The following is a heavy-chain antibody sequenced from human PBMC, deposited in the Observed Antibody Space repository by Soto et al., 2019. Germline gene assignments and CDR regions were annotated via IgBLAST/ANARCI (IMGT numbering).Heavy chain of an antibody. CDR2: ISTYNGNT. CDR1: GYTFTSYG. J-gene: IGHJ3*02. D-gene: IGHD6-13*01. Sequence: QVQLVQSGAEVKKPGASVKVSCKASGYTFTSYGISWVRQAPGQGHEWMGRISTYNGNTNSVQKLQGRVTMTTDTATNTAYMELRSLRYDDTAVDYCARDPGYSTTWHQAFDIWGQGTMVTVSS. V-gene: IGHV1-18*01. CDR3: ARDPGYSTTWHQAFDI.